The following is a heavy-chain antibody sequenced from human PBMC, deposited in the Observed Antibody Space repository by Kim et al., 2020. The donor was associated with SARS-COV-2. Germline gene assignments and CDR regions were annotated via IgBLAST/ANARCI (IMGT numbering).Heavy chain of an antibody. J-gene: IGHJ4*02. CDR3: ARGPPTQQLPRGYFDY. Sequence: KFQGRVTMTRDTSISTAYMELSRLRSDDTVVYYCARGPPTQQLPRGYFDYWGQGTLVTVSS. D-gene: IGHD6-13*01. V-gene: IGHV1-2*05.